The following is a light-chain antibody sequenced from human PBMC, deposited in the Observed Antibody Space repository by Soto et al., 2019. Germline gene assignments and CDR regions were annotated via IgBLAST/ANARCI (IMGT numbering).Light chain of an antibody. CDR3: QQYGSSPTWT. V-gene: IGKV3-20*01. J-gene: IGKJ1*01. CDR1: QSVSSNY. CDR2: GVS. Sequence: EIVLTQSPGTLSLSAGERATLSCSASQSVSSNYFAWFQQRPGQAPRLLIYGVSTRATGTPDRFSASGSATEFTLNINRLEPEDSAVYYCQQYGSSPTWTFGQGTKVDIK.